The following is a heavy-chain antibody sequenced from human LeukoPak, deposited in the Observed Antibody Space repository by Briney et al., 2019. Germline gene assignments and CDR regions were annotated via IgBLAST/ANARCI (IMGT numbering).Heavy chain of an antibody. Sequence: GGSLKLSCAASGFTFSGSAMHWVRQASGKGLEWVGRIRSKANSYATAYAASVKGRFTISRDDSKNTAYLQMNSLKTEDTAVYYCTRLKSSWFAFDIWGQGTMVTVSS. CDR2: IRSKANSYAT. CDR1: GFTFSGSA. J-gene: IGHJ3*02. V-gene: IGHV3-73*01. D-gene: IGHD6-13*01. CDR3: TRLKSSWFAFDI.